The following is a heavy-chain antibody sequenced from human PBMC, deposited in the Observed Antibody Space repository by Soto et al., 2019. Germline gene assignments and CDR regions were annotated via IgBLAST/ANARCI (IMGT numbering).Heavy chain of an antibody. Sequence: PGGSLRLSCAASGFTFSSYAMSWVRQAPGKGLEWVSAISGSGGSTYYADSVKGRFTISRDNSKNTLYLQMNSLRAEDTAVYYCAKDLVDILTGYYSYWGQGTLVTVSS. CDR2: ISGSGGST. CDR1: GFTFSSYA. V-gene: IGHV3-23*01. D-gene: IGHD3-9*01. CDR3: AKDLVDILTGYYSY. J-gene: IGHJ4*02.